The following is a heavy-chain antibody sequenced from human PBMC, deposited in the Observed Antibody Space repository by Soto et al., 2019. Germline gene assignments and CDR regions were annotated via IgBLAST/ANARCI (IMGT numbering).Heavy chain of an antibody. CDR1: GDSVSSNSVA. D-gene: IGHD3-10*01. Sequence: QTLSLTCPISGDSVSSNSVAWNWIRKSPARGLEWLGRTYYRSRWYNDFAVSGKSRMSINPDTSKNQISLQLDSVPPEHTSVYYCARIYYGSRTPYFGCWGQGTLVTVSS. CDR2: TYYRSRWYN. CDR3: ARIYYGSRTPYFGC. V-gene: IGHV6-1*01. J-gene: IGHJ4*02.